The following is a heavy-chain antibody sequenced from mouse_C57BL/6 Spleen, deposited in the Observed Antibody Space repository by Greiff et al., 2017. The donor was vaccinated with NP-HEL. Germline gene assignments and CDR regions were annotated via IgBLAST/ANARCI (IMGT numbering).Heavy chain of an antibody. CDR3: ARYLGRFDY. Sequence: VQLKESGPELVKPGASVKMSCKASGYTFTDYNMHWVKQSHGKSLEWIGYINPNNGGTSYNQKFKGKATLTVNKSSSTAYMELRSLTSEDSAVYYCARYLGRFDYWGQGTTLTVSS. D-gene: IGHD4-1*01. J-gene: IGHJ2*01. CDR1: GYTFTDYN. CDR2: INPNNGGT. V-gene: IGHV1-22*01.